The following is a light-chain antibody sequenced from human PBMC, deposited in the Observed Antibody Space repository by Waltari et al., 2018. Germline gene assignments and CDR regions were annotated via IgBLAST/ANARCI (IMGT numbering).Light chain of an antibody. CDR3: AAWDDSVTGEV. V-gene: IGLV1-47*01. J-gene: IGLJ3*02. CDR2: NSD. Sequence: QSVLTQPHSLSETPGLRDPIPCSGRSPNVANNYVCWYQQLPGTAPKLLIYNSDQRPSGVPDRFSGSTSGTSASLAISGLRSEDDGDYYCAAWDDSVTGEVFGGGTRLTVL. CDR1: SPNVANNY.